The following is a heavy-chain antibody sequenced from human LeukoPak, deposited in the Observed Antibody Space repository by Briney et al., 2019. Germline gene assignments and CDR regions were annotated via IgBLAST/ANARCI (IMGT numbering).Heavy chain of an antibody. CDR1: GFTFSRYA. CDR3: ARDESLDY. CDR2: ISYDGNQN. J-gene: IGHJ4*02. Sequence: GRSLRLSCAASGFTFSRYAMHWVRQAPGKGLEWVAVISYDGNQNYYADSVKGRFTISRDSSKSTLYLQMNSLRVEDTAVYYCARDESLDYWGQGTLVTVSS. V-gene: IGHV3-30*01.